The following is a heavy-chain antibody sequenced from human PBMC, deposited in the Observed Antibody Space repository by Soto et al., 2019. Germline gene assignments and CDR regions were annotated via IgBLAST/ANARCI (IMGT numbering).Heavy chain of an antibody. Sequence: GGSLRLSCAASGFPFSSYAMSWVRQAPGKGLEWVSAISGSGGSTYYADSVKGRFTISRDNSKNTLYLQMNSLRAEDTAVYYCAKYLSYSSSWYLSAFDIWGQGTMVTVSS. D-gene: IGHD6-13*01. V-gene: IGHV3-23*01. J-gene: IGHJ3*02. CDR1: GFPFSSYA. CDR2: ISGSGGST. CDR3: AKYLSYSSSWYLSAFDI.